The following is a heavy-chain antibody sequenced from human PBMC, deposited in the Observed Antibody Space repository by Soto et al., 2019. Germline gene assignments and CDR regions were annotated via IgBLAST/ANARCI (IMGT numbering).Heavy chain of an antibody. D-gene: IGHD3-9*01. J-gene: IGHJ4*02. CDR1: GFTFSSYG. CDR3: ARDSFYYDILTGLDY. CDR2: IWYDGSNK. Sequence: GGSLRLSCAASGFTFSSYGIHWVRQAPGKGLEWVAVIWYDGSNKYYADSVKGRFTISRDNSKNTLYLQMNSLRAEDTAVYYCARDSFYYDILTGLDYWGQGTLVTVSS. V-gene: IGHV3-33*01.